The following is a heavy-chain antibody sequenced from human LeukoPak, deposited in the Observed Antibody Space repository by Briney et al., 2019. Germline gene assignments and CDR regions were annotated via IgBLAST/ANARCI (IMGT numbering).Heavy chain of an antibody. CDR3: AGISGTGYYYYYMDV. CDR2: IYYSGST. Sequence: PSETLSLTCTVSGGSISSHYWSWIRQPPGKGLEWVGYIYYSGSTNYNTSLKSRVTISVDTSKNQFSLRLSSVTAADTAVYYCAGISGTGYYYYYMDVWGKGTTVTVSS. J-gene: IGHJ6*03. D-gene: IGHD1/OR15-1a*01. V-gene: IGHV4-59*11. CDR1: GGSISSHY.